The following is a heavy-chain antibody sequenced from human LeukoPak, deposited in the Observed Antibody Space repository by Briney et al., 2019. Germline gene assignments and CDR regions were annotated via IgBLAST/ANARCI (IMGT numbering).Heavy chain of an antibody. CDR3: ARAQQQLTSYYGMDV. CDR2: IIPIFGTA. Sequence: ASVKVSCKASGGTFSSYAISWVRQAPGQGLEWMGGIIPIFGTANYAQKFQGRVTITADESTSTAYMELSSLRSEDTAVYYYARAQQQLTSYYGMDVWGKGTTVTVSS. V-gene: IGHV1-69*13. D-gene: IGHD6-13*01. J-gene: IGHJ6*04. CDR1: GGTFSSYA.